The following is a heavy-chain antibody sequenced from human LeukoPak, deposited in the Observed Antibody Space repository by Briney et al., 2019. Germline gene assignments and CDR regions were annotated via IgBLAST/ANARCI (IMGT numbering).Heavy chain of an antibody. CDR1: GYTLTGYY. J-gene: IGHJ4*02. CDR2: INPNSGGT. D-gene: IGHD6-19*01. Sequence: GASVKVPCKASGYTLTGYYMHWVRQAPGQGLEWMGWINPNSGGTNYAQKFQGRVTMTRDTSISTAYMELSRLRSDDTAVYYCARDSYSSGSNGDFDYWGQGTLVTVSS. V-gene: IGHV1-2*02. CDR3: ARDSYSSGSNGDFDY.